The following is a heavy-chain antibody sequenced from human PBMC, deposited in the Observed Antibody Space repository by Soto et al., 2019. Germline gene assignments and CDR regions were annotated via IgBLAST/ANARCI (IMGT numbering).Heavy chain of an antibody. Sequence: GGSLRLSCAASGFTLSGYAMDWVRQAPGKGLEYVSGISSNGVGTYYANSVQGRFTISRDNSKNTVYLQMGSLRPEDMAVYYSRTRAHPYFYYMDVWGKGTTVTVSS. J-gene: IGHJ6*03. V-gene: IGHV3-64*01. CDR3: RTRAHPYFYYMDV. CDR1: GFTLSGYA. CDR2: ISSNGVGT.